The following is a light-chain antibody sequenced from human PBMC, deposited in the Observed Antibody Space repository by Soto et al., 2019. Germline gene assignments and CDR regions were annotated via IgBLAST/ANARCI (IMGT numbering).Light chain of an antibody. V-gene: IGLV2-11*01. J-gene: IGLJ1*01. CDR3: SSYAGASTFEV. CDR2: DVT. Sequence: QSVLTQPRSVSGSPGQSVTISCTGTSSDVGGYNYVSWYQQHPGKAPKLMIYDVTKRPSGVPDRFSGSKSGNTASLTISGLQAEDEADYHCSSYAGASTFEVFGTGTKLTVL. CDR1: SSDVGGYNY.